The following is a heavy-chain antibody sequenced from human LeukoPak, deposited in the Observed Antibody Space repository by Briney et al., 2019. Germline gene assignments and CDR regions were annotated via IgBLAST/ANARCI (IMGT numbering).Heavy chain of an antibody. V-gene: IGHV3-53*01. CDR2: IYSGGST. CDR3: ARDWNIAAAGMSYYYYGMDV. Sequence: PGGSLRLSCAASGFTVSSNYMSWVRQAPGKGLEWVSVIYSGGSTYYADSVKGRFTISRDNSKNTLYLQMNSLRAEDTAVYYCARDWNIAAAGMSYYYYGMDVWGQGTTVTVSS. D-gene: IGHD6-13*01. J-gene: IGHJ6*02. CDR1: GFTVSSNY.